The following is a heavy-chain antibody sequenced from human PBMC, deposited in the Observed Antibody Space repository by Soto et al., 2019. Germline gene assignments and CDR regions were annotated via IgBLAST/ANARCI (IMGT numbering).Heavy chain of an antibody. V-gene: IGHV4-59*08. Sequence: QVQLQESGPGLVKPSETLSLSCTVSGGSISSYYWSWFRQSPGKRMEWIGYVHHSWGSSYNPSLQSRVAVSPDAPKSQLSLKVTSVTATGTAVYYGARQGFGPLHGLVDVWGQGTTVTVSS. CDR3: ARQGFGPLHGLVDV. J-gene: IGHJ6*02. CDR2: VHHSWGS. CDR1: GGSISSYY. D-gene: IGHD3-10*01.